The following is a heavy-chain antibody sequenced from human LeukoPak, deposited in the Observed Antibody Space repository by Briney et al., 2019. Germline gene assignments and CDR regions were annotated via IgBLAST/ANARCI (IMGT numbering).Heavy chain of an antibody. J-gene: IGHJ4*02. CDR1: GGSISSYY. D-gene: IGHD3-3*01. Sequence: KPSETLSLTCTVSGGSISSYYWSWIRQPPGKGLEWIGYIYYSGSTNYNPSLKSRVTISVDTSKNQSSLKLSSVTAADTAVSSFASTRIWSSFDYWGQGTLVTVSS. CDR2: IYYSGST. V-gene: IGHV4-59*01. CDR3: ASTRIWSSFDY.